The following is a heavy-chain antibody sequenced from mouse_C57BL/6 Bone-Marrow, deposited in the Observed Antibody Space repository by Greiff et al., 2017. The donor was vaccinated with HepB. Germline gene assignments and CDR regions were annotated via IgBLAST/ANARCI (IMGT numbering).Heavy chain of an antibody. CDR2: ISNLAYSI. CDR1: GFTFSDYG. V-gene: IGHV5-15*01. D-gene: IGHD1-1*01. CDR3: ARNYYGSSYWYFDV. J-gene: IGHJ1*03. Sequence: DVMLVESGGGLVQPGGSLKLSCAASGFTFSDYGMAWVRQAPRKGPEWVAFISNLAYSIYYADTVTGRFTISRENAKNTLYLEMSSLRSEDTAMYYCARNYYGSSYWYFDVWGTGTTVTVSS.